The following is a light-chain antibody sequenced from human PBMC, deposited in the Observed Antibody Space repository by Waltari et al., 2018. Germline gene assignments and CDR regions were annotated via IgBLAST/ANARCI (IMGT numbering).Light chain of an antibody. V-gene: IGLV2-14*03. CDR3: TSYTSSSTLRV. CDR2: DVS. J-gene: IGLJ3*02. CDR1: SSDVGGYNY. Sequence: QSALTQPASVSGSPGQSITISCTGTSSDVGGYNYVSWYQQHPGKAPKLMIYDVSNRPSGVSNRFSGSTSDNTASLTISGLQAEDEADYYCTSYTSSSTLRVFGGGTKLTVL.